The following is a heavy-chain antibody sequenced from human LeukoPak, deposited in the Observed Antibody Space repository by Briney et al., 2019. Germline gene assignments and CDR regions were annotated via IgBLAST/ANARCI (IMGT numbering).Heavy chain of an antibody. V-gene: IGHV3-21*04. CDR1: GFTISGYH. CDR3: AKDQMGGSGWPIDY. D-gene: IGHD6-19*01. J-gene: IGHJ4*02. Sequence: GGSLRLSCAASGFTISGYHMNWVRQAPGKGLEGVAYINGNGRYIYYADSVKGRFTISRDNAKNSVYLQMTSLRAEDTAVYYCAKDQMGGSGWPIDYWGQGTLVTVSS. CDR2: INGNGRYI.